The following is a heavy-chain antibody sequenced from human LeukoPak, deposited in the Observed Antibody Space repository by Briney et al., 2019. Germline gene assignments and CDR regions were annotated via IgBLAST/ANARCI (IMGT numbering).Heavy chain of an antibody. J-gene: IGHJ4*02. Sequence: GGSLRLSCAASGFTFSSYAMSWVRQAPGKGLEWVSAISGSGGSTYYADSVKGRFTISRDNSKNMPYLQMNSLRAEDTAVYYCVKGRISEDGLDFWGQGTLVTVSS. CDR1: GFTFSSYA. CDR2: ISGSGGST. CDR3: VKGRISEDGLDF. V-gene: IGHV3-23*01. D-gene: IGHD6-13*01.